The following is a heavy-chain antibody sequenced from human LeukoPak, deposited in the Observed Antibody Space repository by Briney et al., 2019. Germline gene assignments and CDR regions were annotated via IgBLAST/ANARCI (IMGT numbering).Heavy chain of an antibody. CDR1: GFSISDYY. J-gene: IGHJ4*02. V-gene: IGHV3-11*05. D-gene: IGHD3-16*01. CDR2: ITSGTGST. Sequence: PGGSLRLSCDASGFSISDYYISWIRQSPGKGLEWISYITSGTGSTNYAVSVKGRFTISRDKAKNSVALQLNSLRAEDTAVYYCTKERRGTYYAFESWGLGTLVTVSS. CDR3: TKERRGTYYAFES.